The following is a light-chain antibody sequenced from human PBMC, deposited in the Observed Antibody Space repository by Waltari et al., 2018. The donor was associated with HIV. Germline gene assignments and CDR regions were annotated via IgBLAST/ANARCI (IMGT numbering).Light chain of an antibody. CDR1: SSDVGGYNS. CDR3: SSYTSSSTQV. Sequence: SALTQPASVSGSPGQSITISCTGTSSDVGGYNSVSWYQQHPGKAPKLMIYEVSNRPSGVSNRFSGSKSGNTASLTISGLQAEDEADYYCSSYTSSSTQVFGTGTKVTVL. CDR2: EVS. J-gene: IGLJ1*01. V-gene: IGLV2-14*01.